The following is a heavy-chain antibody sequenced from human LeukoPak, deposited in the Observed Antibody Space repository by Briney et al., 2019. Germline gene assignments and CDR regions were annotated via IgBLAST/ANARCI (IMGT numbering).Heavy chain of an antibody. J-gene: IGHJ4*02. Sequence: GGSLRLSCAASGFTFNIYGMHWVRQAPGKGLEWVAFIWYDGSKKYYADSVKGRFTISRDNSKNMVSLEMNSLRTEDTAVCYCARGESSQSIEYWGQGTLVTVSS. D-gene: IGHD2-15*01. CDR1: GFTFNIYG. CDR3: ARGESSQSIEY. CDR2: IWYDGSKK. V-gene: IGHV3-30*02.